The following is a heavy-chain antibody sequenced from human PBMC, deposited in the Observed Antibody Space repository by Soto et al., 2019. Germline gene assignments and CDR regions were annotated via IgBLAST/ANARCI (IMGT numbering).Heavy chain of an antibody. D-gene: IGHD1-26*01. CDR2: IYYSGST. J-gene: IGHJ6*04. Sequence: QVQLQESAPGLVKPSETLSLTCTVSGGSISSYYWSWIRQPPGKGLEWIRYIYYSGSTNYNPSLKSRVTTSEDTSKNQFSLKRSSATAADTAVYYCARDWDPSRYYYGMDVWGKGTTVTVSS. V-gene: IGHV4-59*01. CDR3: ARDWDPSRYYYGMDV. CDR1: GGSISSYY.